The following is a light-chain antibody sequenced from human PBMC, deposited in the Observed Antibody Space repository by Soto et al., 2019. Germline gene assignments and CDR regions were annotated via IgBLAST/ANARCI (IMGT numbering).Light chain of an antibody. J-gene: IGKJ1*01. V-gene: IGKV1-39*01. CDR2: DAS. Sequence: DIQMTQSPSSLSASVGDRVIITCRASQNINNFLNWYQRKPGKAPNLLIYDASIFQSGVPSRFSGSGSGTDFTLTISSLQPEDFATYYCQQSYTTPWKFGQGTKVEIK. CDR3: QQSYTTPWK. CDR1: QNINNF.